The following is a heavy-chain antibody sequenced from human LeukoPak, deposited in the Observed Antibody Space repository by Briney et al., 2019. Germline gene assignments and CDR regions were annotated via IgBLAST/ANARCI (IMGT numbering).Heavy chain of an antibody. CDR2: IGTAGDT. CDR1: GFTFKSYD. V-gene: IGHV3-13*01. Sequence: GGSLRLSCAASGFTFKSYDMHWVRQATGKGLEWVSAIGTAGDTYYPGSVKGRFTISRENAKNSLYLQMSSLRAEDTAVYYCARGHQLPGANWFDPWGQGTLVTVSS. CDR3: ARGHQLPGANWFDP. J-gene: IGHJ5*02. D-gene: IGHD2-2*01.